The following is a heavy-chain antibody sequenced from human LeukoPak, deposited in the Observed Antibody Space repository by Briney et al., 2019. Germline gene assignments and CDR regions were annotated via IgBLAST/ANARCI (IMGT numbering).Heavy chain of an antibody. CDR3: ARGSVYNWFDP. CDR2: IYYSGST. D-gene: IGHD2-8*01. CDR1: GGSFSGYY. V-gene: IGHV4-34*01. Sequence: SETLSLTCAVYGGSFSGYYWSWIRQPPGKGLEWIGSIYYSGSTYYNPSLKSRVTISVDTSKNQFSLKLSSVTAADTAVYYCARGSVYNWFDPWGQGTLVTVSS. J-gene: IGHJ5*02.